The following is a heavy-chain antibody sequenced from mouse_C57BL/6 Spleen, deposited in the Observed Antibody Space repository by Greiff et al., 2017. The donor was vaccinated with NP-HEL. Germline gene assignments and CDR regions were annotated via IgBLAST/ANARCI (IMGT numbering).Heavy chain of an antibody. D-gene: IGHD2-4*01. Sequence: EVQLQQSGPELVKPGASVKMSCKASGYTFTDYNMHWVKQSHGKSLEWIGYINPNNGGTSYNQKFKGKATLTVNKSSSTAYMELRSLTSEDSAVYYCARRRIYYDYDGSFAYWGQGTLVTVSA. CDR2: INPNNGGT. J-gene: IGHJ3*01. CDR3: ARRRIYYDYDGSFAY. CDR1: GYTFTDYN. V-gene: IGHV1-22*01.